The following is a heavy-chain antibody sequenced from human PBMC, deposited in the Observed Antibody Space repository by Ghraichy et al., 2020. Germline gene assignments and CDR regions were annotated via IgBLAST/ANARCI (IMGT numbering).Heavy chain of an antibody. D-gene: IGHD2-2*01. CDR3: ASHKSESHYSSIWSLVH. Sequence: GSLRLSCAASGFNVSSNYMSWVRQAPGKGLEWVSVIYSGGGAHYADSVKGRFTVSRDNSRNTLYIQMNSLRAEDTAVYYCASHKSESHYSSIWSLVHWGQGTLVTVSS. V-gene: IGHV3-66*04. J-gene: IGHJ4*02. CDR2: IYSGGGA. CDR1: GFNVSSNY.